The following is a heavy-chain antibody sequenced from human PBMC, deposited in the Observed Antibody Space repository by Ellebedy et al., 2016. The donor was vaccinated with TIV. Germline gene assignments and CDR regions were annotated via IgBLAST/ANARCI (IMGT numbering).Heavy chain of an antibody. CDR2: ISYDGSNK. Sequence: GESLKISCAASGFTFSSYGMHWVRQAPGKGLEWVAVISYDGSNKYYEDSVKGRFTISRDNSKNTLYVQMNSLRPEDTAVYYCARSPQHFYYFDYWGQGTLVTVSS. J-gene: IGHJ4*02. CDR3: ARSPQHFYYFDY. V-gene: IGHV3-30*19. CDR1: GFTFSSYG. D-gene: IGHD3-3*02.